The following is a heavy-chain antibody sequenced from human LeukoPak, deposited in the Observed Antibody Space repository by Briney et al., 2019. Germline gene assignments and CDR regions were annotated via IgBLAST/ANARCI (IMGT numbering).Heavy chain of an antibody. CDR1: GFTFTKYT. Sequence: GGSLRLSCAASGFTFTKYTIHWVRQAPXKXLEWVAVISYDERNLYYADSVKGRFTISRDNSKNTLYLQMNSLRAEDTAVYYCAREEINGWYGYWGQGTLVTVSS. CDR3: AREEINGWYGY. V-gene: IGHV3-30*04. J-gene: IGHJ4*02. CDR2: ISYDERNL. D-gene: IGHD6-19*01.